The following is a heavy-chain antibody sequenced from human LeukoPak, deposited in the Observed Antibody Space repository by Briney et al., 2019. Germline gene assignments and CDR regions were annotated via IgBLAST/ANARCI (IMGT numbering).Heavy chain of an antibody. CDR3: ARTVGGPRYFDY. J-gene: IGHJ4*02. V-gene: IGHV3-53*01. D-gene: IGHD3-10*01. Sequence: QPGGSLRLSCAASGFTVSSSYMSWVRQAPGKGLEWVSIIYTGGTTYYADSVKGRFTISRDNSKNTLYLQMNTLRAEDTAVYYCARTVGGPRYFDYWGQGTLVTVSS. CDR1: GFTVSSSY. CDR2: IYTGGTT.